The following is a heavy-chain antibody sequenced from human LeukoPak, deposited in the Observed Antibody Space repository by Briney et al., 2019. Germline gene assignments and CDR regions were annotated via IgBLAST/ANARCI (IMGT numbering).Heavy chain of an antibody. V-gene: IGHV3-23*01. J-gene: IGHJ3*02. CDR3: ASRTWVGAGYYAFDI. CDR2: EGSAGGT. Sequence: GGSLRLSCAASGFTFTNHAVSWVRQAPGKGLEWDSAEGSAGGTYYADSVKGRFTISRDNSGKTMSLQMNRLRVEDTALYYCASRTWVGAGYYAFDIWGQGTMVTVSS. CDR1: GFTFTNHA. D-gene: IGHD1-26*01.